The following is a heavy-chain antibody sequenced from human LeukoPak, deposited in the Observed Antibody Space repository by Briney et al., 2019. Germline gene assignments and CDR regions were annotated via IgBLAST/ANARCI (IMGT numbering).Heavy chain of an antibody. J-gene: IGHJ5*02. CDR2: LYYGDRT. CDR1: GDSLTGAY. Sequence: PSETLSLTRLVSGDSLTGAYGFWIPPPPGKGLEWVGYLYYGDRTDYNPSFGGRVTISVDTSKSQFSLNLKPVTAADTAMYYCARGQARVPRVWFDNWGQGSLVSVSS. CDR3: ARGQARVPRVWFDN. V-gene: IGHV4-59*01.